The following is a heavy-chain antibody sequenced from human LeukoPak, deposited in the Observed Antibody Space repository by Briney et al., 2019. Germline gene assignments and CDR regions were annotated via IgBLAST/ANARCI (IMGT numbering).Heavy chain of an antibody. D-gene: IGHD5-12*01. CDR1: GFTFSSYA. CDR2: TSNSGGRT. J-gene: IGHJ4*02. Sequence: GGSLRLSCAASGFTFSSYAMSWVRQAPGKGLEWVSSTSNSGGRTFYTDSVKGRFTISRDNSKITLYLQMNSLRAEDTAVYYCAKSYNGYESKPDYWGQGTLVTASS. V-gene: IGHV3-23*01. CDR3: AKSYNGYESKPDY.